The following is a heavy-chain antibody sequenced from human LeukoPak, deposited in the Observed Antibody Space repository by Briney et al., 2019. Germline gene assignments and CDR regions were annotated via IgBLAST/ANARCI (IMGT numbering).Heavy chain of an antibody. J-gene: IGHJ4*02. Sequence: GESLKISCKGSGYRFTSYWISWVRQMPGKGLEWMGRIDPSDSYTNYSPSFQGHVTISADKSISTAYLQWSSLKASDTAMYYCLYYDSSGYYEGDWGQGTLVTVSS. CDR1: GYRFTSYW. CDR3: LYYDSSGYYEGD. V-gene: IGHV5-10-1*01. D-gene: IGHD3-22*01. CDR2: IDPSDSYT.